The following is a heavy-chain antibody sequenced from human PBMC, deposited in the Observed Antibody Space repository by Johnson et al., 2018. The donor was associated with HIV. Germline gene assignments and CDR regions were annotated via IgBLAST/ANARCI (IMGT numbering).Heavy chain of an antibody. D-gene: IGHD2-15*01. V-gene: IGHV3-30-3*01. CDR1: GFTFSDYA. CDR3: AREMVAAKDAFDI. CDR2: ISYDGSNK. Sequence: MQLVESGGGFVQPGGSLRLSCAASGFTFSDYAMHWVRQAPGKGLEWVAVISYDGSNKYYPDSVKGRFTISRDNFKNTLYLQMDSLRAEDTAVYFCAREMVAAKDAFDIWGQGTMVAVSS. J-gene: IGHJ3*02.